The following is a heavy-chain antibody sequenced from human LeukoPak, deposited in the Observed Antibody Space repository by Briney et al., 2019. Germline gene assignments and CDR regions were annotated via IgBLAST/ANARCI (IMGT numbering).Heavy chain of an antibody. J-gene: IGHJ4*02. CDR2: IIPIFGTA. D-gene: IGHD4-17*01. CDR3: ARVSDYGDYYFDY. Sequence: ASVKVSSTASGRTFTIYAISWVRHAPGQGLEWLGGIIPIFGTANYAQKFQGRVTITADESTSTAYMELSSLRSEDTAVYYCARVSDYGDYYFDYWGQGTLVTVSS. CDR1: GRTFTIYA. V-gene: IGHV1-69*13.